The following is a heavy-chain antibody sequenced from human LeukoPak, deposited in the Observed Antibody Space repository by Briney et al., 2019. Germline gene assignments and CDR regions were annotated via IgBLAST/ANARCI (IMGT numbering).Heavy chain of an antibody. D-gene: IGHD5-18*01. CDR3: ARGGYSYGLGPYHVDY. Sequence: PGGSLRLSCEASGFTFSTYAMSWIRQPPGKGLEWIGEINHSGSTNYNPSLKSRVTISVDTSKNQFSLKLSSVTAADTAVYYCARGGYSYGLGPYHVDYWGQGTLVTVSS. V-gene: IGHV4-34*01. J-gene: IGHJ4*02. CDR2: INHSGST. CDR1: GFTFSTYA.